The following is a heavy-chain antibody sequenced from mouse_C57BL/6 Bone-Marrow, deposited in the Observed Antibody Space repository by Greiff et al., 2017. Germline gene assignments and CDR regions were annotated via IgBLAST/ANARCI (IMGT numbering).Heavy chain of an antibody. Sequence: EVKLVESEGGLVQPGSSMKLSCTASGFTFSDYYMAWVRQVPEKGLEWVANINYDGSSTYYLDSLKSRFIISRDNAKNILYLQMSSLKSEDTATYYCARDRGITTVVDYYAMDYWGQGTSVTGSS. D-gene: IGHD1-1*01. V-gene: IGHV5-16*01. J-gene: IGHJ4*01. CDR2: INYDGSST. CDR1: GFTFSDYY. CDR3: ARDRGITTVVDYYAMDY.